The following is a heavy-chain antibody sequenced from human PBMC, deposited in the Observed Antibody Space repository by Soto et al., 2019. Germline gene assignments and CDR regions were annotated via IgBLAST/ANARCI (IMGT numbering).Heavy chain of an antibody. D-gene: IGHD3-10*01. Sequence: QVQLVQSGAEVKKPGSSVKVSCKTSGVSFNNNGIGWVRQAPGHGLEWMGGVSPPFRTSNYARKFQGRISITADASTGTVNMELSSLTSEDTAQYYCARVLYYGSGSYSPYGMDVWGHGTTVTVSS. CDR3: ARVLYYGSGSYSPYGMDV. V-gene: IGHV1-69*01. CDR2: VSPPFRTS. CDR1: GVSFNNNG. J-gene: IGHJ6*02.